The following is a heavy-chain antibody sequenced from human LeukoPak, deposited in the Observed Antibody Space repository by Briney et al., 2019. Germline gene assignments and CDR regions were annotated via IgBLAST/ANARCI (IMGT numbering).Heavy chain of an antibody. CDR1: GYTFTSYG. CDR2: ISAYNGNT. D-gene: IGHD1-26*01. CDR3: ARDNSGSYLKGDY. Sequence: ASVKVSCKASGYTFTSYGISWVRQAPGQGLEWMGWISAYNGNTNYAQKLQGRVTMTTDTSTSTDYMELRSLRSDDTAVYYCARDNSGSYLKGDYWGQGTLVTVSS. J-gene: IGHJ4*02. V-gene: IGHV1-18*01.